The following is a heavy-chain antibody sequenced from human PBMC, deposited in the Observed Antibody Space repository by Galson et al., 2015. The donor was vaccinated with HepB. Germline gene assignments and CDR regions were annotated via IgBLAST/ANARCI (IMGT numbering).Heavy chain of an antibody. V-gene: IGHV3-23*01. CDR2: ISGGLGSS. CDR1: GFTFSTYA. D-gene: IGHD4-17*01. Sequence: SLRLSCAASGFTFSTYAMSWVRQAPGEGLEWVSAISGGLGSSYYADSVKGRFTVSRDNSKDTLFLHMRSLRADDTAVYFCTGGPYGVNTTSSFDIWGQGTMVTVSS. CDR3: TGGPYGVNTTSSFDI. J-gene: IGHJ3*02.